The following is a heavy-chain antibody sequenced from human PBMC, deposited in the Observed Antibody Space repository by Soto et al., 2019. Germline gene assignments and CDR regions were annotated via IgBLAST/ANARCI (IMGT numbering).Heavy chain of an antibody. CDR1: GGSIGTYY. Sequence: PSETLSLTCTVSGGSIGTYYWSWIRQPPGKGLEWIGYIYYRGNTDYNPSLKSRVTISLDTPKNQFSLKLSSVTAADTAVYYCARHPGYYDILTGYTTYYFDYWGQGILVPSPQ. V-gene: IGHV4-59*08. CDR3: ARHPGYYDILTGYTTYYFDY. D-gene: IGHD3-9*01. CDR2: IYYRGNT. J-gene: IGHJ4*02.